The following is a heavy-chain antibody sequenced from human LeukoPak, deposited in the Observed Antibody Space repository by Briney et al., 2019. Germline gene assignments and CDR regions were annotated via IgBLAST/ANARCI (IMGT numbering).Heavy chain of an antibody. J-gene: IGHJ4*02. CDR2: TYYRSKWLN. CDR3: ARYSKSSDRDFDY. CDR1: GDSVSSNSVT. V-gene: IGHV6-1*01. D-gene: IGHD6-6*01. Sequence: SQTLSLTCAISGDSVSSNSVTWNWSRQSPSRGLEWLGRTYYRSKWLNDYVESVKNRLTINPDTSKNQFSLQLTSVTPEDTAVYYCARYSKSSDRDFDYWGQGTQATVSS.